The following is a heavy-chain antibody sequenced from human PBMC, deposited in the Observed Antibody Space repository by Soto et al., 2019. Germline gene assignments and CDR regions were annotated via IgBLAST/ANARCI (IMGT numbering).Heavy chain of an antibody. D-gene: IGHD3-10*01. CDR2: ISDYGRI. CDR3: ARGGVAPFGD. V-gene: IGHV3-74*01. CDR1: GFTFRNYW. J-gene: IGHJ4*02. Sequence: EVQLVESGGGLVQPGGSLRLSCAASGFTFRNYWMHWVRQAPGKGLVWVSRISDYGRIIYADSVKGRFTISREDAKSELYTKMNNLCAGDTAVYYCARGGVAPFGDWGRGALVTVSS.